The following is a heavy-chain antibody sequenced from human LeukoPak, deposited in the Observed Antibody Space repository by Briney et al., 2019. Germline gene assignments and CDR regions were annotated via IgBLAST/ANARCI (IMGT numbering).Heavy chain of an antibody. D-gene: IGHD2-15*01. CDR1: GRSFSGYY. V-gene: IGHV4-34*01. J-gene: IGHJ4*02. CDR2: INHSGST. CDR3: ARETVVVVAAFDY. Sequence: SETLSLTCAVYGRSFSGYYWSWIRQPPGKGLEWIGEINHSGSTNYNPSLKSRVTISVDTSKNQFSLKLSSVTAADTAVYYCARETVVVVAAFDYWGQGTLVTVSS.